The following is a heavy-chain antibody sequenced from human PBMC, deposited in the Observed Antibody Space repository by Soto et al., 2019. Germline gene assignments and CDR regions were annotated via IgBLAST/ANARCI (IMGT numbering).Heavy chain of an antibody. Sequence: PSETLSLTCTVSGGPISSGGYYWSWIRQHPGKGLEWIGYIYYSGSTYYNPSLKSRVTISVDTSKNQFSLKLSSVTAADTAVYYCARAMVRVFGMDVWGQGTTVTVSS. J-gene: IGHJ6*02. CDR2: IYYSGST. CDR1: GGPISSGGYY. CDR3: ARAMVRVFGMDV. D-gene: IGHD3-10*01. V-gene: IGHV4-31*03.